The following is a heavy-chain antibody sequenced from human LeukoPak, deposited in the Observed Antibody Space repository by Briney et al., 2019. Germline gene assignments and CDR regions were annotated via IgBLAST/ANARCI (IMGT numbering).Heavy chain of an antibody. J-gene: IGHJ3*02. CDR1: GYSFTSYW. V-gene: IGHV5-51*01. CDR3: ARLVPDDAFDI. CDR2: IYPGDSDT. Sequence: GESLQISCKGSGYSFTSYWIGWGRQVPGKGLEWMGIIYPGDSDTRYSPSFQGQVTISADKSISTAYLQWSSLKASDTAMYYCARLVPDDAFDIWGQGTMVTVSS.